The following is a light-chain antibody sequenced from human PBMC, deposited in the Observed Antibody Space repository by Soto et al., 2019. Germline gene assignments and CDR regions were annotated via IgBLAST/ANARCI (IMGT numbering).Light chain of an antibody. CDR2: AAS. J-gene: IGKJ5*01. V-gene: IGKV1-9*01. CDR3: QQLFDSPIT. CDR1: QVISTS. Sequence: GESVTLTCLASQVISTSLAWYQVKPGKAPKLLIYAASTLESGVPSRFSATVSGTEFSLTITSLQPEDFATYYCQQLFDSPITFGQGTRLEI.